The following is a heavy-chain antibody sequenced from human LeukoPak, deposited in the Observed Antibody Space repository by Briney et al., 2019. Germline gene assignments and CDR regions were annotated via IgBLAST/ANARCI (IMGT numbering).Heavy chain of an antibody. Sequence: GGSLRLSCAASGFTFDDYAMHWVRQAPGKGLEWVSLISWDGGSTYHADSVKGRFTISRDNSKNSLYLQMNSLRAEDTALYYCAKDGSSSPSRLGYNYYYYYMDVWGKGTTVTVSS. V-gene: IGHV3-43D*03. CDR2: ISWDGGST. D-gene: IGHD6-6*01. CDR3: AKDGSSSPSRLGYNYYYYYMDV. CDR1: GFTFDDYA. J-gene: IGHJ6*03.